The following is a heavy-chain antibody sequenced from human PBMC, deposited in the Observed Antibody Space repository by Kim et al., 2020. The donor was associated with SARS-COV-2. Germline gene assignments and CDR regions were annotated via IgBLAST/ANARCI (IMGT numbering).Heavy chain of an antibody. CDR1: GGSISSYY. V-gene: IGHV4-59*01. CDR2: IYYSGST. D-gene: IGHD6-25*01. Sequence: SETLSLTCTVSGGSISSYYWSWIRQPPGKGLEWIGYIYYSGSTNYNPSLKSRVTISVDTSKNQFSLKLSSVTAADTAVYYCASLSSGGFDPWGQGTLVTVSS. CDR3: ASLSSGGFDP. J-gene: IGHJ5*02.